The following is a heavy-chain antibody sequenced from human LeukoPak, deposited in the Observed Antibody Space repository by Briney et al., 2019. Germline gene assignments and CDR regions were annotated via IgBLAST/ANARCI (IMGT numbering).Heavy chain of an antibody. CDR3: ARVDGVLFDY. V-gene: IGHV4-30-4*01. J-gene: IGHJ4*02. Sequence: PSQTLSLICTVSGGSLSSGDYYWSWTRQPPGKGLEWIGYIYYSGSTYYNPSLKSRVTISVDTSKNQFSLKLSSVTAADTAVYYCARVDGVLFDYWGQGTLVTVSS. D-gene: IGHD4-17*01. CDR2: IYYSGST. CDR1: GGSLSSGDYY.